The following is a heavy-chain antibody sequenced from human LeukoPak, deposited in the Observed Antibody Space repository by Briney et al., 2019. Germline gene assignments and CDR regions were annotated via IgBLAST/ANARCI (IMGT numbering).Heavy chain of an antibody. D-gene: IGHD7-27*01. CDR2: IYYSGST. Sequence: SETLSLTCAVYGGSFSGYYGSWIRQPPGKGLEWIGYIYYSGSTNYNPSLKSRVTISVDTSKNQFSLKLSSVTAADTAVYYCARSWGPFDYWGQGTLVTVSS. V-gene: IGHV4-59*01. CDR1: GGSFSGYY. CDR3: ARSWGPFDY. J-gene: IGHJ4*02.